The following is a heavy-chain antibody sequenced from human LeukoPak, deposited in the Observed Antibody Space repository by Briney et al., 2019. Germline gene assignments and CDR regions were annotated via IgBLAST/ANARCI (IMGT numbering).Heavy chain of an antibody. CDR2: ISGLANTI. J-gene: IGHJ4*02. CDR3: AREKGYCTTTSCYRTGGFDY. Sequence: PGGSLRLSCAASGFTFSDYYMSWVRQAPGKGLEWVSYISGLANTIHYADSMKGRFTISRDNARNSVYLRMNSLRVDDTAVYYCAREKGYCTTTSCYRTGGFDYWGQGTLVTVSS. D-gene: IGHD2-2*01. CDR1: GFTFSDYY. V-gene: IGHV3-11*01.